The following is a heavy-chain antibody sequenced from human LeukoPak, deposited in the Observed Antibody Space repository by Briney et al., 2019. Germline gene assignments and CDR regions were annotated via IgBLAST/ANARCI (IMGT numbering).Heavy chain of an antibody. J-gene: IGHJ4*02. CDR1: GESFSAYF. CDR3: ARGSSFDGYCSAGACDAGYYDS. D-gene: IGHD2-15*01. Sequence: SETLSLTCAVYGESFSAYFWNWIRQAPGKPLEYIGEINHRGSSHYNPSLKTRVTLSVDTSKNQFSLKLTSVTAADTAVYFCARGSSFDGYCSAGACDAGYYDSWGQGAPVTVSS. CDR2: INHRGSS. V-gene: IGHV4-34*01.